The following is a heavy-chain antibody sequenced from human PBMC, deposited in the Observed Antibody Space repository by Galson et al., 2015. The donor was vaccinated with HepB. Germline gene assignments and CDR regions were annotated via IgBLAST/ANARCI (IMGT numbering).Heavy chain of an antibody. V-gene: IGHV3-23*01. CDR3: AKGGRPYQVIYWFFDI. Sequence: SLRLSCAGSGFVFSTYSMSWVRQLPGKRLEWVSAISGGGATTYYADSVKGRFTISRDNSNNTMYLRMNNLRPEDAAVYFCAKGGRPYQVIYWFFDIWGRGTQVAVSS. D-gene: IGHD3-16*01. J-gene: IGHJ2*01. CDR1: GFVFSTYS. CDR2: ISGGGATT.